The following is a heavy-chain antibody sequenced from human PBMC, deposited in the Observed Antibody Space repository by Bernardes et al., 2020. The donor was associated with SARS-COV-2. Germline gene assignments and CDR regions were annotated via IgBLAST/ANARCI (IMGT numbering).Heavy chain of an antibody. J-gene: IGHJ4*02. CDR3: ARGSGNYYHDY. V-gene: IGHV3-74*01. CDR1: GFTFNDYF. Sequence: GGSLRLSCAASGFTFNDYFIHWVRQAPGKGLVWVSRISGDGSGINYADSVKGRFTISRDNAKNTLYLQMNSLRAEDAAVYFCARGSGNYYHDYWGQGTVVTVSS. CDR2: ISGDGSGI. D-gene: IGHD3-10*01.